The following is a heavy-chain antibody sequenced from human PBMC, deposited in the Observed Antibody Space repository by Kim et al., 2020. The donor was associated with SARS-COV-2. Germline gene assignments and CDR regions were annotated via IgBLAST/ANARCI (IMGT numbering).Heavy chain of an antibody. CDR1: GFTFSNYW. Sequence: GGSLRLSCVGSGFTFSNYWMSWVRQAPGKGPEWVAEIKQDGSEKNYLDSVEGRFTISRDNGRNSLYLQMNNLRAEDTAIFYCATHHSSVCYNSEYFFSNWGQGTLVTVSS. CDR2: IKQDGSEK. D-gene: IGHD6-19*01. J-gene: IGHJ4*02. V-gene: IGHV3-7*01. CDR3: ATHHSSVCYNSEYFFSN.